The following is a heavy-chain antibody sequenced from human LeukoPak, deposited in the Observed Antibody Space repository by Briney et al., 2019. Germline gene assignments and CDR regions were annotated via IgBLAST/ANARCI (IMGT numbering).Heavy chain of an antibody. Sequence: PGGSLRLSCAASGFTFDDYVMHWVRQAPGKGLEWVSLISGDGGSTYYVDSVKGRFTISRDNSKNSLYLQMNSLRTEDTALYFCAKDILLGSGSPYFDYWGQGTLVTVSS. D-gene: IGHD3-10*01. CDR2: ISGDGGST. J-gene: IGHJ4*02. CDR3: AKDILLGSGSPYFDY. V-gene: IGHV3-43*02. CDR1: GFTFDDYV.